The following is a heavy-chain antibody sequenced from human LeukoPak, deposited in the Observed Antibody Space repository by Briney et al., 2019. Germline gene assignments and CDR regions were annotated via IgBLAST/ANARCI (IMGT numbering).Heavy chain of an antibody. D-gene: IGHD5-24*01. CDR2: IYHSGST. Sequence: SETLSLTCTVSGFSISSGYYWGWIRQPPGKGLEWIGSIYHSGSTYYNPSLKSRVIISVDTSKNQFSLKLSSVTAADTALYYCATAGQRDNYYFDYWGQGTLVTVSS. CDR3: ATAGQRDNYYFDY. V-gene: IGHV4-38-2*02. CDR1: GFSISSGYY. J-gene: IGHJ4*02.